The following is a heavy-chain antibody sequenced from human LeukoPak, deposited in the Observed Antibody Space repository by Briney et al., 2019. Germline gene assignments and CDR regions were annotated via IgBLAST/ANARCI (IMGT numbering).Heavy chain of an antibody. CDR2: INHSGST. V-gene: IGHV4-34*01. CDR1: GGSFSGYY. J-gene: IGHJ4*02. Sequence: SETLSLTCAVYGGSFSGYYWSWIRQPPGKGLEWIGEINHSGSTNYNPSLKSRVTISVDTTKNQFSLKLSSVTAADTAVYYCARVEYYYDSSGYYGVFYFDYWGQGTLVTVSS. D-gene: IGHD3-22*01. CDR3: ARVEYYYDSSGYYGVFYFDY.